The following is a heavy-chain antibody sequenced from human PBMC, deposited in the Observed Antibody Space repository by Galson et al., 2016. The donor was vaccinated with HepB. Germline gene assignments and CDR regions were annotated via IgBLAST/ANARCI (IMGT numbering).Heavy chain of an antibody. D-gene: IGHD1-26*01. CDR2: IWYDGSNK. V-gene: IGHV3-33*01. CDR3: ARQWDNYYYGMDV. J-gene: IGHJ6*02. Sequence: WVRQAPGKGLEWVAVIWYDGSNKYYEDSVKGRFTISRDSSKKTLYLQMNSLRVEDTAVYYCARQWDNYYYGMDVWGQGTTVIVSS.